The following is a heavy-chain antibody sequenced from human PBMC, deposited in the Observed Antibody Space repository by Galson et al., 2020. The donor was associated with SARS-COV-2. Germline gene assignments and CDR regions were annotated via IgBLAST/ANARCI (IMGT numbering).Heavy chain of an antibody. CDR3: AKDHEVVTSGWYGDFDC. CDR2: ISGGGLST. Sequence: GGSLRLSCTASGFTFHIYAMSWVRQAPGKGLEWVSAISGGGLSTYYAESVKGRFTISRDNSKNTLYLQVNSLRVDDTAVYYCAKDHEVVTSGWYGDFDCWGQGTLVTVSS. CDR1: GFTFHIYA. V-gene: IGHV3-23*01. J-gene: IGHJ4*02. D-gene: IGHD6-19*01.